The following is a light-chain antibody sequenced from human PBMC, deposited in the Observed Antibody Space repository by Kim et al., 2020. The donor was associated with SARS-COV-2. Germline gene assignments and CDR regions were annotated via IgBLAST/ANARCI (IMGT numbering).Light chain of an antibody. CDR1: SGSIASNY. CDR2: EDN. V-gene: IGLV6-57*04. J-gene: IGLJ2*01. Sequence: NFMLTQPHSVSGSPGKTVTISCTRSSGSIASNYVQWYQQRPGSAPTTVIYEDNQRPSGVPDRFSGSIDSSSNSASLTISGLKTEDEADYYCQSYDSSNQGVFGGGTQLTVL. CDR3: QSYDSSNQGV.